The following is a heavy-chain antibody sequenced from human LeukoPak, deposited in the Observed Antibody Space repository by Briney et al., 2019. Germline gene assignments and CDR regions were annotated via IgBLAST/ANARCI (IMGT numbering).Heavy chain of an antibody. CDR1: GFTFTNYY. D-gene: IGHD1-1*01. CDR3: ARPYNNNWYFDY. Sequence: ASVKVSCKASGFTFTNYYLHWVRHAPGQGLEWMGIINPSGGSTSYTQKLQGRVTMTRDTSTSTLYMELTSLRSDDTAVYYCARPYNNNWYFDYWGQGTLVTVSS. CDR2: INPSGGST. V-gene: IGHV1-46*04. J-gene: IGHJ4*02.